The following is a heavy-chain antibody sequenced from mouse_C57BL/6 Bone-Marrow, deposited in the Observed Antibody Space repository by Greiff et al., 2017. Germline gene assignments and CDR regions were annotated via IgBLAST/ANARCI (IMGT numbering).Heavy chain of an antibody. CDR3: ARIRATVVDY. Sequence: VQLQQPGAELVKPGASVKLSCKASGYTFTSYWMQWVKQRPGQGLEWIGEIDPSDSYTNYNQKFKGKATLTVDTSSSTAYMQLSSLTSEDSAVYYCARIRATVVDYWGQGTTLTVSS. V-gene: IGHV1-50*01. CDR1: GYTFTSYW. CDR2: IDPSDSYT. J-gene: IGHJ2*01. D-gene: IGHD1-1*01.